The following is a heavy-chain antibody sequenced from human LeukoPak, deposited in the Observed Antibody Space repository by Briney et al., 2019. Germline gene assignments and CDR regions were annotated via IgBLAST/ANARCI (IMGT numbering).Heavy chain of an antibody. CDR3: ARVRDYGDYCDAFTI. D-gene: IGHD4-17*01. V-gene: IGHV1-46*01. J-gene: IGHJ3*02. Sequence: ASVKVSCKASGYTFIGSYLHWVRQAPGQGLEWMGIINPSGGTTNYAQRFQGRVTMTRDTSTSTVYMEVSSLRSEDTAVYYCARVRDYGDYCDAFTIWGQGTMVTVSS. CDR1: GYTFIGSY. CDR2: INPSGGTT.